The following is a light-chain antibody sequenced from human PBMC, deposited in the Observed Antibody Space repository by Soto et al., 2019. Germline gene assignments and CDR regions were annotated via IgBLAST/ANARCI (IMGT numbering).Light chain of an antibody. J-gene: IGKJ1*01. Sequence: DFQMTQSPSSLSASVGDRVTITCGASQSISSYLNWYQQKQGKAPKXLIYAASSLQSGVPSRFSGSGSGTDLTITISSLQPEDVETYYCQQSYSTPQTFGQGTKVDIK. CDR1: QSISSY. CDR2: AAS. CDR3: QQSYSTPQT. V-gene: IGKV1-39*01.